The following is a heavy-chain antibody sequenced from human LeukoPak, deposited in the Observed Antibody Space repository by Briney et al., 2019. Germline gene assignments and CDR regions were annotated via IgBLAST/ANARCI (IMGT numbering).Heavy chain of an antibody. V-gene: IGHV4-34*01. Sequence: SETLSLTCAVYGGSFSGYYWSWIRQPLGKGLEWIGEINHSGTTNYNPSLKSPVTTSVDTPKNQFSLNLSSVTAADTAVYYCARVLWFGESKKGYSYYMDVWGKGTTVTVSS. CDR1: GGSFSGYY. CDR3: ARVLWFGESKKGYSYYMDV. D-gene: IGHD3-10*01. CDR2: INHSGTT. J-gene: IGHJ6*03.